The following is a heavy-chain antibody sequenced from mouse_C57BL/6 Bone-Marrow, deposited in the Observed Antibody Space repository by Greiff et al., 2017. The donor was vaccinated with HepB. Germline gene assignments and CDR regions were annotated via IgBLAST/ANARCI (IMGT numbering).Heavy chain of an antibody. CDR3: ATLWEFAY. V-gene: IGHV2-6*01. J-gene: IGHJ3*01. Sequence: QVQLKESGPGLVAPSQSLSITCTVSGFSLTSYGVDWVRQSPGKGLEWLGVIWGVGSTNYNSALKSRLSISKDNSKSQVFLKMNSLQTDDTAMYYCATLWEFAYWGQGTLVTVSA. D-gene: IGHD1-1*02. CDR2: IWGVGST. CDR1: GFSLTSYG.